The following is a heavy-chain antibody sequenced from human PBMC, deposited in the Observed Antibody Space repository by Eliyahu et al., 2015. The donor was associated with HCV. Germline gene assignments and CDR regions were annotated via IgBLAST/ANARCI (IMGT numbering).Heavy chain of an antibody. CDR2: IWYDGSNK. V-gene: IGHV3-33*01. D-gene: IGHD3-3*01. CDR1: GFTFSSYG. Sequence: QVQLVESGGGVVQPGRSLRLSCAASGFTFSSYGMHWVRQAPGKGLGWVAVIWYDGSNKYYADSVKGRFTISRDNSKNTLYLQMNSLRAEDTAVYYCARDRFLEPKNWFDPWGQGTLVTVSS. J-gene: IGHJ5*02. CDR3: ARDRFLEPKNWFDP.